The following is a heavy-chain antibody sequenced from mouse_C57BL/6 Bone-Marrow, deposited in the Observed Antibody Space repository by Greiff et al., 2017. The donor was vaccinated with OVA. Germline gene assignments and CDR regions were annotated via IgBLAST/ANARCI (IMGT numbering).Heavy chain of an antibody. V-gene: IGHV1-64*01. D-gene: IGHD2-1*01. Sequence: QVQLQQPGAELVKPGASVKLSCKASGYTFTSYWMHWVKQRPGQGLEWIGMIHPSSGSTNYNEKFKSKATLTVDKSSSTAYMQLSSLTSEDSAVYYCARGIYYGSYPFDYWGQGTLVTVSA. CDR1: GYTFTSYW. CDR3: ARGIYYGSYPFDY. J-gene: IGHJ3*01. CDR2: IHPSSGST.